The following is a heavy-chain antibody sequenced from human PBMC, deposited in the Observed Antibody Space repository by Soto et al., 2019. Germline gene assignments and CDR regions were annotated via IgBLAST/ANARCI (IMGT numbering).Heavy chain of an antibody. CDR2: INAGNGNT. CDR3: ARADYDFWSGYSPPGGMDV. D-gene: IGHD3-3*01. J-gene: IGHJ6*02. CDR1: GYTFTSYA. V-gene: IGHV1-3*01. Sequence: ASVKVSCKASGYTFTSYAMHWVRQAPGQRLEWMGWINAGNGNTKYSQKFQGRVTITRDTSASTAYMELSSLRSEGTAVYYCARADYDFWSGYSPPGGMDVWGQGTTVTVSS.